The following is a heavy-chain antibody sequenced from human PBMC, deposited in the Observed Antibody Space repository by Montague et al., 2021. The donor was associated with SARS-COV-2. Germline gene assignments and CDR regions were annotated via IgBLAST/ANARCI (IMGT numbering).Heavy chain of an antibody. Sequence: SETLSLTCSVSGTSITSYYWNWIRQPPGKGLEWIGYISDSGSTNYSPSLKSRVTMSVDTSKNQMSLKLTSVTAADTAVYYCARGCLSDFGVGSWCYYIDFWGQGTTVTVSS. D-gene: IGHD3-10*01. CDR3: ARGCLSDFGVGSWCYYIDF. CDR1: GTSITSYY. CDR2: ISDSGST. V-gene: IGHV4-59*01. J-gene: IGHJ6*03.